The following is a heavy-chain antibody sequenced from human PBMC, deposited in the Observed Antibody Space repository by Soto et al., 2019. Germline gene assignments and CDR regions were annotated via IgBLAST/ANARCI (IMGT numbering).Heavy chain of an antibody. J-gene: IGHJ4*02. Sequence: EVQLVESGGGLVQPGRSLRLSCAASGFTFDDYAMYWVRQAPGKGLEWVSGISWNSGSIGYADSVKGRFTISRDNAKNSLYLQMNSLRAEDTALYYCAEGGPLLVEGGGYWGQGTLVTVSS. CDR1: GFTFDDYA. CDR2: ISWNSGSI. V-gene: IGHV3-9*01. D-gene: IGHD2-15*01. CDR3: AEGGPLLVEGGGY.